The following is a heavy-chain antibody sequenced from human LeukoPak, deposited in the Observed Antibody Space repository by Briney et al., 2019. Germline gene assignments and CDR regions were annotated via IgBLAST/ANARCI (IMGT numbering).Heavy chain of an antibody. CDR1: GGSIISSYF. D-gene: IGHD3-10*01. V-gene: IGHV4-4*07. CDR2: IYNTGST. CDR3: AKYASGSLVV. Sequence: SETLSLTCTVSGGSIISSYFWSWIRQPAGEGLEWIGRIYNTGSTDFNPSLQSRVTMSVDTSKNQFSLKLSSVTAADTAVYYCAKYASGSLVVWGQGTLVTVSS. J-gene: IGHJ4*02.